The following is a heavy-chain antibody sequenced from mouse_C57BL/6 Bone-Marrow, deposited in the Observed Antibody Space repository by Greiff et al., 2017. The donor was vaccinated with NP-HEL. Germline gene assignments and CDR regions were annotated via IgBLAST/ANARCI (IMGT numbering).Heavy chain of an antibody. CDR3: AREGIYRNYGGGFAY. J-gene: IGHJ3*01. Sequence: EVQLQQSGPELVKPGASVKISCKASGYTFTDYYMNWVKQSHGKSLEWIGDINPNNGGTSYNQKFKGKATLTVDKSSSTAYMELRSLTSEDSAVYYCAREGIYRNYGGGFAYWGQGTLVTVSA. CDR1: GYTFTDYY. D-gene: IGHD2-5*01. V-gene: IGHV1-26*01. CDR2: INPNNGGT.